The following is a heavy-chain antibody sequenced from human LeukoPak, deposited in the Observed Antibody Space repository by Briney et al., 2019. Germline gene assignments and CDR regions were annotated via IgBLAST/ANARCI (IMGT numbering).Heavy chain of an antibody. D-gene: IGHD3-22*01. Sequence: SETLSLTCTVSGGSISSGGYYWSWIRQDPGKGLEWIGYNYCSGSTYYNPSLKSRVTISVDTSKISLSLRPSSVTAAATSVYYCARCDYYDSSAYYWGQGTLVTVSS. CDR1: GGSISSGGYY. CDR2: NYCSGST. CDR3: ARCDYYDSSAYY. J-gene: IGHJ4*02. V-gene: IGHV4-31*03.